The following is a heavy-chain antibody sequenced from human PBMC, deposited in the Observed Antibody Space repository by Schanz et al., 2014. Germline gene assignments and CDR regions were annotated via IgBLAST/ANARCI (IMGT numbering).Heavy chain of an antibody. V-gene: IGHV1-69*02. CDR2: IIPILGIA. CDR1: GGTFSTYP. J-gene: IGHJ4*02. CDR3: ARGYGDSPTDV. D-gene: IGHD4-17*01. Sequence: QVQLVQSGAEVKKPGSSVKVSCKASGGTFSTYPINWLRQAPGQGLEWMGRIIPILGIANYAQNFQGRVTITADKSTSTAYMELTSLRSEDTAVYYCARGYGDSPTDVWGQGTLVTVSS.